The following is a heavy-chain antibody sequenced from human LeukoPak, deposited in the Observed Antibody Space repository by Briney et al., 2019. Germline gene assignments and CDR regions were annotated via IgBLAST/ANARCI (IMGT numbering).Heavy chain of an antibody. Sequence: GEALKISWKGSGYSFTSYWIGWGRQMPGKGLEWMGIIYPGDSGTRYSPSCLCQVTIPADNSINTAYLQWSSLKASDTAMYYCARRSYLGGSSGYYYDYWGQGTLVTVSS. J-gene: IGHJ4*02. D-gene: IGHD3-22*01. CDR2: IYPGDSGT. CDR3: ARRSYLGGSSGYYYDY. V-gene: IGHV5-51*01. CDR1: GYSFTSYW.